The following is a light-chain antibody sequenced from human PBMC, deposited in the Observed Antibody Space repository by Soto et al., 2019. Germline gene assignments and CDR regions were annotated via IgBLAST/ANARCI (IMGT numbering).Light chain of an antibody. CDR1: QSVSSY. V-gene: IGKV3-11*01. CDR3: QQRSNWPLT. CDR2: DAS. J-gene: IGKJ4*01. Sequence: EIVLTQSPATLSLSPGERATLSCRASQSVSSYLAWYHQKPGQAPRLLIYDASNRATAIPARFSGSGSGTDFTLTISSLEPEDFAVYYCQQRSNWPLTFGGGTKVEIK.